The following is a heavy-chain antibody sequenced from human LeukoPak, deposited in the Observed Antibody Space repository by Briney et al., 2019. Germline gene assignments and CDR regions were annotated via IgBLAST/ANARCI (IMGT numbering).Heavy chain of an antibody. Sequence: PGGSLRLSCAASGFTFSNYWMHWVRQAPGKGLVWVSRINSDGINTSYADSVKGRFTISRDNSKNTLYLQMNSLRPEDTAVYYCAKDHRAYCGGDCVDFDYWGQGTPATVSS. CDR2: INSDGINT. CDR1: GFTFSNYW. D-gene: IGHD2-21*02. J-gene: IGHJ4*02. V-gene: IGHV3-74*01. CDR3: AKDHRAYCGGDCVDFDY.